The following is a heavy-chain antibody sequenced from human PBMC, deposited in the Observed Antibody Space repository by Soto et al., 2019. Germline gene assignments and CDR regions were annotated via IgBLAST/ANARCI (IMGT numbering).Heavy chain of an antibody. CDR3: ARAFHYDFWSGYPNPMYYFDY. V-gene: IGHV4-4*02. CDR2: IYHSGST. Sequence: SETLSLTCAVSGGSISSSNWWSWVRQPPGKGLEWIGEIYHSGSTNYSPSLKSRVTISVDTSKNQFSLKLSSVTAADTAVYYCARAFHYDFWSGYPNPMYYFDYWGQGTLVTVSS. CDR1: GGSISSSNW. J-gene: IGHJ4*02. D-gene: IGHD3-3*01.